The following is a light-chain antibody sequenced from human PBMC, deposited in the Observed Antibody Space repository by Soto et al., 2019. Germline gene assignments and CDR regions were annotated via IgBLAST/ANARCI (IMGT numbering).Light chain of an antibody. V-gene: IGKV1-5*03. CDR3: QQYAYLPVT. CDR1: QSISGW. CDR2: KAS. J-gene: IGKJ4*01. Sequence: DIQMTQSPATLSASVGDRVHITCRASQSISGWLGWYQLKSGKAPTPLIHKASSLESGVPSRFSGSGYGTEFTLTISSLQPDDFATYYCQQYAYLPVTFGGGTKVDIK.